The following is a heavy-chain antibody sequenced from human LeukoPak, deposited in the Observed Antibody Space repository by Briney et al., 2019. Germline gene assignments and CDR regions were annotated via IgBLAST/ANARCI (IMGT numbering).Heavy chain of an antibody. D-gene: IGHD3-10*01. CDR2: ISGSGDST. Sequence: GGSLRLSCAASGFTFSSFAMSWVRQAPGKGLEWVSLISGSGDSTYYADSVRGRFTISRDNSKNTLYLQMNSLRAEDTAVYYCAKVTYYYGSGSYYSTYYYYYMDVWGKGTTVTISS. V-gene: IGHV3-23*01. J-gene: IGHJ6*03. CDR1: GFTFSSFA. CDR3: AKVTYYYGSGSYYSTYYYYYMDV.